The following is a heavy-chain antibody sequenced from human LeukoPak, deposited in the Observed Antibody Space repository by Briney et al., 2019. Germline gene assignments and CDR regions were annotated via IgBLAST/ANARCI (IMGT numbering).Heavy chain of an antibody. D-gene: IGHD4-11*01. CDR1: GFSLSTRGVG. CDR3: VHRRIYSPFDY. V-gene: IGHV2-5*02. J-gene: IGHJ4*02. CDR2: IYWDDDK. Sequence: SGPTLVKPPQTLTLTCTFSGFSLSTRGVGVGWVRQPPGKALEWLALIYWDDDKRYNSSLKSRLTITKDTSKNQVVLTMTNVDPVDTATYYCVHRRIYSPFDYWGQGALVTVSS.